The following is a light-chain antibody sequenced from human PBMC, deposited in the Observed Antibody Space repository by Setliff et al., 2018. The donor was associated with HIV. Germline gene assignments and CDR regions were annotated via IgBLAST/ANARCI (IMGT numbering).Light chain of an antibody. CDR1: SSDVGRYNL. CDR3: CSNTGSNTYV. Sequence: QSVLTQPASVSGSPGQSITISCTGTSSDVGRYNLVSWYQQHPGKAPKLMIYQASKRPSGVSNRFSGSKSGNTESLTISGLQAEDEADYYCCSNTGSNTYVFGSGTKVTVL. CDR2: QAS. V-gene: IGLV2-23*01. J-gene: IGLJ1*01.